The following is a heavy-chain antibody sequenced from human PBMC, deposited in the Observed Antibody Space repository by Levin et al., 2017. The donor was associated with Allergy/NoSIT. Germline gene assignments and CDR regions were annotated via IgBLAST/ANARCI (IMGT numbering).Heavy chain of an antibody. CDR1: GYTFTGYY. Sequence: GASVKVSCKASGYTFTGYYMHWVRQAPGQGLEWMGWINPNSGGTNYAQKFQGRVTMTRDTSISTAYMELSRLRSDDTAVYYCAREIPVDTAMVDWYFDLWGRGTLVTVSS. V-gene: IGHV1-2*02. D-gene: IGHD5-18*01. CDR2: INPNSGGT. J-gene: IGHJ2*01. CDR3: AREIPVDTAMVDWYFDL.